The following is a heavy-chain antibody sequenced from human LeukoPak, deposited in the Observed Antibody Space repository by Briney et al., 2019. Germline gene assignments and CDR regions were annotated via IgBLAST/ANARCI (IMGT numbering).Heavy chain of an antibody. V-gene: IGHV1-46*01. J-gene: IGHJ4*02. CDR2: ISPSGDSP. CDR1: GFTLTQYY. Sequence: ASVKVSCKASGFTLTQYYLHWVRQAPGQGLEFVGMISPSGDSPTYTQKFQGRVTMTRDLSTSTVYMELSNLGSEDTAVYFCARLVTGSNPADFWGQGTLVTVSS. CDR3: ARLVTGSNPADF. D-gene: IGHD1-26*01.